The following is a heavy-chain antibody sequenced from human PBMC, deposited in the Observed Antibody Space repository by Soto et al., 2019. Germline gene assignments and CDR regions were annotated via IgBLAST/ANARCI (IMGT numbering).Heavy chain of an antibody. J-gene: IGHJ6*02. CDR1: GGTFSSYA. Sequence: VKVSCKASGGTFSSYAISWVRQAPGQGLEWMGGIIPIFGTANHAQKFQGRVTITADESTSTAYMELSSLRSEDTAVYYCARDVDIVLVPVALKSVYYYYGMDVWGQGTSVTVAS. CDR2: IIPIFGTA. D-gene: IGHD2-2*03. CDR3: ARDVDIVLVPVALKSVYYYYGMDV. V-gene: IGHV1-69*13.